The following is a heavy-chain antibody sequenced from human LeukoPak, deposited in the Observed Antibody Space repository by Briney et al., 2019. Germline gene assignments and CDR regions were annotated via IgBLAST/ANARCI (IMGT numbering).Heavy chain of an antibody. D-gene: IGHD6-19*01. CDR2: IIPIFGTA. V-gene: IGHV1-69*13. J-gene: IGHJ4*02. Sequence: GASVKVSCKASAATFSSYTIGWVRLPPGQGLEWMGGIIPIFGTANYAQKFQGRVTITADESTSTAYMELSSLRSEDTAVYYCASPRLYSSGWYTGAIFSNWGQGTLVTVSS. CDR1: AATFSSYT. CDR3: ASPRLYSSGWYTGAIFSN.